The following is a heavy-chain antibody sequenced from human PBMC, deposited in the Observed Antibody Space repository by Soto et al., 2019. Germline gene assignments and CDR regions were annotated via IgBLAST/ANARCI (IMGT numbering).Heavy chain of an antibody. D-gene: IGHD3-16*01. V-gene: IGHV4-39*01. CDR3: ARHASHYGVDY. Sequence: PSETLSLTCTVSGGSISSSSYYWGWIRQPPGKGLEWIGSIYYSGSTYYNPSLKSRVTISVDTSKNQFSLKLSSVTAADTAVYYCARHASHYGVDYCGQATLVTVSS. CDR2: IYYSGST. J-gene: IGHJ4*02. CDR1: GGSISSSSYY.